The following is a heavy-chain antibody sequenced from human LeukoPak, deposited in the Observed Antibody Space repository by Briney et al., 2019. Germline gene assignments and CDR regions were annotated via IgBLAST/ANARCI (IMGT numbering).Heavy chain of an antibody. J-gene: IGHJ3*02. D-gene: IGHD5-18*01. CDR2: TFPGDSYS. CDR1: GYNFTPYW. CDR3: ARRRDERGYKDIFDI. V-gene: IGHV5-51*01. Sequence: GESLKISCKGSGYNFTPYWIVWVRQMPGKGLEWMGMTFPGDSYSIYSPSFQGQVTMSVDKSITTAYLQWSSLKASDTAMYYCARRRDERGYKDIFDIWGQGTMVTVSS.